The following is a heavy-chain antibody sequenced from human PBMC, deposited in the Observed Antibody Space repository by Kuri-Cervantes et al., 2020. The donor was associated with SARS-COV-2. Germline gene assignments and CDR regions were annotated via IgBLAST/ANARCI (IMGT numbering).Heavy chain of an antibody. D-gene: IGHD6-19*01. J-gene: IGHJ6*02. Sequence: SGPTLVKPTQTLTLTCTFSGFSLSTSGVGVGWIRQPPGKALEWLALIYWDDDKRYSPSLKSRLTITKDTSKNQVVLTMTNMDPVDTATYYCAHSPHNIAVAGYYYYYGMDVWGQGTLVTVSS. CDR2: IYWDDDK. CDR1: GFSLSTSGVG. CDR3: AHSPHNIAVAGYYYYYGMDV. V-gene: IGHV2-5*02.